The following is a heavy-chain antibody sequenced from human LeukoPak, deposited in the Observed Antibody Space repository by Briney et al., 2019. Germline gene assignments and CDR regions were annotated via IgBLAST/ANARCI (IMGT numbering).Heavy chain of an antibody. CDR2: IYWNDDK. J-gene: IGHJ5*02. Sequence: SGPTLVNPTQTLTLTCTFSGFSLSTSGVGVGLIRQPPGKALEWLALIYWNDDKRYSPSLKSRLTISKDTSKNQVVLTMTNMDPVDTATYYCARSYSDYDYFNNWFDPWGQGTLVTVSS. CDR3: ARSYSDYDYFNNWFDP. V-gene: IGHV2-5*01. CDR1: GFSLSTSGVG. D-gene: IGHD5-12*01.